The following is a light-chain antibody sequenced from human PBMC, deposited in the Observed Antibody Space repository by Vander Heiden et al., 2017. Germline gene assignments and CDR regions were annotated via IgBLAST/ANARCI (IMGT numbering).Light chain of an antibody. V-gene: IGLV1-44*01. CDR3: ATWEDSWNGFWV. J-gene: IGLJ3*02. CDR1: RSNIGFDS. CDR2: NDN. Sequence: QSVLPQPSSASGTPGQKVPIPRSGSRSNIGFDSVNWYQQFPGTAPRLLIYNDNQRPSGVPDRFSGSKSGTSASIAISGLQSEEEADYYCATWEDSWNGFWVFGGGTRLTVL.